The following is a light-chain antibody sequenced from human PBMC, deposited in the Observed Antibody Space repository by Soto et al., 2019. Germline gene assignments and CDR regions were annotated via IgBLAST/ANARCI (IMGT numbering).Light chain of an antibody. Sequence: EIVLTQSPGTPSLSPGERATLSCRASQSVSSSYLGWYQQKPGRAPRLLIYGASSRATGIPDRFSGSGSGTDFTLTISRLEPEDFAVYYCQQYGSSPFTFGPGTKVDIK. J-gene: IGKJ3*01. CDR2: GAS. V-gene: IGKV3-20*01. CDR1: QSVSSSY. CDR3: QQYGSSPFT.